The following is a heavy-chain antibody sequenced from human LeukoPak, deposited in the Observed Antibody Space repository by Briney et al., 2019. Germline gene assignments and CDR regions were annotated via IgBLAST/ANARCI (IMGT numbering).Heavy chain of an antibody. J-gene: IGHJ4*02. CDR3: ATQGGNFDY. Sequence: GGSLRLSCAASGFTFNSYAMSWVRQAPGKGLEWVSIIGASGGSTYYADSVKGRFTISRDSSKNTLYLQMNSLRAEDTAVYYCATQGGNFDYWGQGTLVTVSS. CDR2: IGASGGST. V-gene: IGHV3-23*01. D-gene: IGHD3-16*01. CDR1: GFTFNSYA.